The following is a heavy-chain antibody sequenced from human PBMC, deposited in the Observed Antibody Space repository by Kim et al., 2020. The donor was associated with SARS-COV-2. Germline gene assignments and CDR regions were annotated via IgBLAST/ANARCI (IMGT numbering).Heavy chain of an antibody. J-gene: IGHJ5*02. CDR3: ARQGLAIAAAGPSWFDP. Sequence: SETLSLTCTVSGGSISSSSYYWGWIRQPPGKGLEWIGSIYYSGSTYYNPSLKSRVTISVDTSKNQFSLKLSSVTAADMAVYYCARQGLAIAAAGPSWFDPWGQGTLVTVSS. V-gene: IGHV4-39*01. CDR1: GGSISSSSYY. D-gene: IGHD6-13*01. CDR2: IYYSGST.